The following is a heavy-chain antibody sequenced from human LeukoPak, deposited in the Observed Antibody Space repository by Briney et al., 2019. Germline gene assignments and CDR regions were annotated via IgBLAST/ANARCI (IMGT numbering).Heavy chain of an antibody. V-gene: IGHV3-23*01. Sequence: GGPLRLSCAVSGFTFSSYAMTWIRQAPGKGLEWVSTSDRDGNTYYADSVTGRFTISRDNSKNTLYLQMNSLRAEDTAIYYCARDRSGSTHWGQGSLVTVSS. CDR1: GFTFSSYA. CDR3: ARDRSGSTH. CDR2: SDRDGNT. J-gene: IGHJ4*02. D-gene: IGHD1-26*01.